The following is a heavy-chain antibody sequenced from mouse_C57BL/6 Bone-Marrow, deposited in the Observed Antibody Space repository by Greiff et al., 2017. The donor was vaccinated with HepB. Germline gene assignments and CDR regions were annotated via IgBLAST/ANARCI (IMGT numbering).Heavy chain of an antibody. J-gene: IGHJ4*01. CDR2: IYPRDGST. Sequence: QVQLQQSGPELVKPGASVKLSCKASGYTFTSYDINWVKQRPGQGLEWIGWIYPRDGSTKYNEKFKGKATLTVDTSSSTAYMELHSLTSEDSAVYCCAHYYGSSPYYYAIDYWGQGTSVTVSS. V-gene: IGHV1-85*01. CDR1: GYTFTSYD. D-gene: IGHD1-1*01. CDR3: AHYYGSSPYYYAIDY.